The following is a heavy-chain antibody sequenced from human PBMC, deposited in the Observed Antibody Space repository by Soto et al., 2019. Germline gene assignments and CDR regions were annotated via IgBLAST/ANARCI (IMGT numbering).Heavy chain of an antibody. V-gene: IGHV3-49*03. Sequence: GGSLRLSCTASGFTFGDYAMSWFRQAPGKGLEWVGFIRSKAYGGTTEYAASVKGRFTISRDDSKSIAYLQMNSLKTEDTAVYYCTRDRRVVAATPGYYYYYMDVWGKGTTVTVSS. J-gene: IGHJ6*03. CDR3: TRDRRVVAATPGYYYYYMDV. D-gene: IGHD2-15*01. CDR1: GFTFGDYA. CDR2: IRSKAYGGTT.